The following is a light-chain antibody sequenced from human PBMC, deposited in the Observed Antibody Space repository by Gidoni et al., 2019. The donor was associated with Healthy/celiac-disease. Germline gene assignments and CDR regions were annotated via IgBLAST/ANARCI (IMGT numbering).Light chain of an antibody. Sequence: EIVLTQSPVTLSLSPGERATLSCRASQSVSSSYLAWYQQKPGQAPRLLIYGASSRATGIPDRFSGSGSGTDFTLTISRLETEDFAVYYCQQYGSSPKYTFGQXTKLEIK. V-gene: IGKV3-20*01. CDR1: QSVSSSY. CDR3: QQYGSSPKYT. CDR2: GAS. J-gene: IGKJ2*01.